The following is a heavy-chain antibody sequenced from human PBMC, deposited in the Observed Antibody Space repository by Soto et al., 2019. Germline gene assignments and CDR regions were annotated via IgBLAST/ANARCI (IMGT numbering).Heavy chain of an antibody. D-gene: IGHD3-22*01. Sequence: ASVKVSCKASGYTFTSYDMHWVRQAPGQGLEWMGIINPSGGSTSYAQKFQGRVTMTRDTRTVYMELNSLRSEDTAVYYCASSHYESSGYSGFDPWGQGTLVTVSS. J-gene: IGHJ5*02. CDR2: INPSGGST. V-gene: IGHV1-46*01. CDR3: ASSHYESSGYSGFDP. CDR1: GYTFTSYD.